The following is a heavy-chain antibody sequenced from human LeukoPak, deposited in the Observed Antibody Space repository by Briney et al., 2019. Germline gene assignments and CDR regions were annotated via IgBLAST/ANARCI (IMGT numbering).Heavy chain of an antibody. D-gene: IGHD6-13*01. Sequence: GGSLRLSCAASGFTFSSYEMNWVRQAPGKGLEWVSYISSSGSTIYYADSVKGRFTISRDDAKNSLYLQMNSLRAEDTAVYYCARGFVGQQLSWGQGTLVTVSS. V-gene: IGHV3-48*03. CDR3: ARGFVGQQLS. CDR1: GFTFSSYE. J-gene: IGHJ5*02. CDR2: ISSSGSTI.